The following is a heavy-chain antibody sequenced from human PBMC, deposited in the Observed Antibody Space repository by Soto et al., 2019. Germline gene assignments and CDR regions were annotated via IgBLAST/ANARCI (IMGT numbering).Heavy chain of an antibody. Sequence: PSETLSLTCSVSGGSITYYWSWIRQSPGKGLEWIGYIYYSASIKYNPSLESRVTISVDTSKNQFSLRLTSVTAADTAVYYCARDRTASSGFDIWGQGTLVTVSS. D-gene: IGHD3-22*01. CDR3: ARDRTASSGFDI. J-gene: IGHJ3*02. CDR2: IYYSASI. CDR1: GGSITYY. V-gene: IGHV4-59*01.